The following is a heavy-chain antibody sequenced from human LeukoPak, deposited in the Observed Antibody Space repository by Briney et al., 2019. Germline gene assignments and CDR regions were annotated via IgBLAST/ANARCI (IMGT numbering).Heavy chain of an antibody. CDR2: IWSNGYSE. CDR1: GFTFSYYG. CDR3: AKGSYYDSSGSFYFDY. D-gene: IGHD3-22*01. J-gene: IGHJ4*02. V-gene: IGHV3-33*06. Sequence: SGGSLRLSCAASGFTFSYYGMHWIRQAPGKGLEWVAVIWSNGYSEYYADSVKGRFTISRDNSKNTLYVQVNSLGTEDTAAYYCAKGSYYDSSGSFYFDYWGQGTLVTVSS.